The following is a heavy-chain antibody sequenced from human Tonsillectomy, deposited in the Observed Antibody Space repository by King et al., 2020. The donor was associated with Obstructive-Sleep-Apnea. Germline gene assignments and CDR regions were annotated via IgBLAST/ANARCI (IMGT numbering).Heavy chain of an antibody. CDR1: GFTFSSYA. Sequence: VQLVESGGGLVQPGGSLRLSCAASGFTFSSYAMSWVRQAPGKGLEWVSAISGSGDSTYYADSVKSRFTNSRDNSKNTLYLQMNSLRAEDTAVYYCANKRGYGDSDYWGQGTLVTVSS. D-gene: IGHD4-17*01. CDR3: ANKRGYGDSDY. CDR2: ISGSGDST. V-gene: IGHV3-23*04. J-gene: IGHJ4*02.